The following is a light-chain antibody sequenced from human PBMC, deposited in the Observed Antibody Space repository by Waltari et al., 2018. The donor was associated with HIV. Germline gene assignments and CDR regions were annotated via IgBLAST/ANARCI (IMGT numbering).Light chain of an antibody. Sequence: QSALTQPPSASGSPGQSVALPSTGTSSDIGAYNFVSWYQQQPGSAPKLIIFEFTKRPTGVPDRFSGSKSGNTASLTVSGLLPEDDADYYCSSYAGSNRFVVFGGGTRLTVL. V-gene: IGLV2-8*01. CDR3: SSYAGSNRFVV. CDR1: SSDIGAYNF. J-gene: IGLJ2*01. CDR2: EFT.